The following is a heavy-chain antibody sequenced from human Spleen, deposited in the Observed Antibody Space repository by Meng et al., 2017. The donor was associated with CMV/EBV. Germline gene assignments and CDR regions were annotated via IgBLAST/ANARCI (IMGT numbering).Heavy chain of an antibody. J-gene: IGHJ2*01. Sequence: GGSLRLSCAASGFTFSGSTMHWVRQASGKGLEWLGRIRSKGYSYAAAYVPSVKGRFTISRDDSKNTAYLQMNSLKTEDTAIYYCSRQGPYSSPSDWYFDLWGRGTLVTVSS. CDR2: IRSKGYSYAA. D-gene: IGHD6-6*01. CDR1: GFTFSGST. CDR3: SRQGPYSSPSDWYFDL. V-gene: IGHV3-73*01.